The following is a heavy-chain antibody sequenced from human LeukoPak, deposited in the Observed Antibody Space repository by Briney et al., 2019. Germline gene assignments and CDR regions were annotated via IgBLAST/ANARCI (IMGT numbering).Heavy chain of an antibody. J-gene: IGHJ3*02. V-gene: IGHV4-59*08. CDR3: ARHSPLTTVTVDAFDI. CDR2: IYYSGST. D-gene: IGHD4-17*01. CDR1: GFTFSSYA. Sequence: GSLRLSCAASGFTFSSYAMSWVRQPPGKGLEWIGYIYYSGSTNYNPSLKSRVTISVDTSKNQFSLKLSSVTAADTAVYYCARHSPLTTVTVDAFDIWGQGTMVTVSS.